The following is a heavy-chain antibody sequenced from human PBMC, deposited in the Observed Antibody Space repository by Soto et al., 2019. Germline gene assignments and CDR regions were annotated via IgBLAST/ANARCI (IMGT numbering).Heavy chain of an antibody. CDR2: ISYDGSNK. J-gene: IGHJ6*02. CDR3: AREGIAVAGTHNYYYGMDV. D-gene: IGHD6-19*01. CDR1: GFTFSSYA. V-gene: IGHV3-30-3*01. Sequence: GGSLRLSCAASGFTFSSYAMHWVRQAPGKGLEWVAVISYDGSNKYYADSVKGRFTISRDNSKNTLYLQMNSLRAEDTAVYYCAREGIAVAGTHNYYYGMDVWGQGTTVTVSS.